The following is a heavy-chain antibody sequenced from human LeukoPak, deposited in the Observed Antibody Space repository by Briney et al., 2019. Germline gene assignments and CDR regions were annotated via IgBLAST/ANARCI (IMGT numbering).Heavy chain of an antibody. CDR3: AREWGRDDYVWGPWDY. CDR1: GYTFTDYY. Sequence: ASVKVSCKASGYTFTDYYVHWVRQAPGQGLEWMGWINPNRGYTHSPQKYQGRVTMTRDTFISTAYMELSRLRSDDTAVYYCAREWGRDDYVWGPWDYWGQGTLVTVSS. V-gene: IGHV1-2*02. CDR2: INPNRGYT. D-gene: IGHD3-16*01. J-gene: IGHJ4*02.